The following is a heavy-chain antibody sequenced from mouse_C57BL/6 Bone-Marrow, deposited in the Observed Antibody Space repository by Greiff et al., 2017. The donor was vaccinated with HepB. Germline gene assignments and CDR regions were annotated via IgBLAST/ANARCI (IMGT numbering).Heavy chain of an antibody. CDR2: IWWDDDK. CDR3: ARIGGTGWRSYYAMDY. Sequence: QVTLKESGPGILQPSQTLSLTCSFSGFSLSTFGMGVGWIRQPSGKGLEWLAHIWWDDDKYYNPALKSRLTISKDTSKNQVFLKIADVDTADTATYYCARIGGTGWRSYYAMDYWGQGTSVTVSS. J-gene: IGHJ4*01. D-gene: IGHD3-1*01. CDR1: GFSLSTFGMG. V-gene: IGHV8-8*01.